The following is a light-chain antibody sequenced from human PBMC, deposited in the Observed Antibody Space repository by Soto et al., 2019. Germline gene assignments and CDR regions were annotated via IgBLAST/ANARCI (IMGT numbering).Light chain of an antibody. Sequence: QSALTQPASVSGSPGQSITISCTGTSSDVGGYNYVSWYQQHPGKAPKLMIYEVSDRPSGVSNRFSGSKSGHTASLTISGLQAEDEADYYCSLYTSRSTLYVFGRGTNVMVL. CDR3: SLYTSRSTLYV. CDR1: SSDVGGYNY. J-gene: IGLJ1*01. V-gene: IGLV2-14*01. CDR2: EVS.